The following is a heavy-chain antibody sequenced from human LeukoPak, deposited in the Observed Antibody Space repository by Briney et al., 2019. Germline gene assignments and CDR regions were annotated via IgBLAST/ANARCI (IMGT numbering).Heavy chain of an antibody. D-gene: IGHD4-23*01. Sequence: PGGSLRLSCEASGFSVTTNYMTWARQAPGKGLEWVSTIYRNGVIYYADSVKGRFTISGDNSQNTLYLHMNILSAEDTAVYYCARDRIYGGNSGALDIWGQGTMVTVSS. CDR2: IYRNGVI. J-gene: IGHJ3*02. CDR3: ARDRIYGGNSGALDI. V-gene: IGHV3-66*01. CDR1: GFSVTTNY.